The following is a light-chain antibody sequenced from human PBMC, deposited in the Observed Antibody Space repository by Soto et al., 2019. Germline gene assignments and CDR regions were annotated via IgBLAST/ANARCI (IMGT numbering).Light chain of an antibody. CDR3: RSYAGSPRYV. CDR2: DVS. J-gene: IGLJ1*01. V-gene: IGLV2-11*01. CDR1: SSDVGTYNY. Sequence: QSALTQPRSVSGSLGQSVTISCTGTSSDVGTYNYVSWYQQHPGKAPKVMIYDVSERPSGVPDRFSGSKSGNTASLTISGLQAEDEADYYCRSYAGSPRYVLGTGTKVTVL.